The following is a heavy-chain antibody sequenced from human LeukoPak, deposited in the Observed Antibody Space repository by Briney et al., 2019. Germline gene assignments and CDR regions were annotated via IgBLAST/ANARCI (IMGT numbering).Heavy chain of an antibody. J-gene: IGHJ5*02. CDR3: ARDVSYSGSRDAWWFDP. Sequence: ASVKVSCKASGYTFTNHYMHWVRQAPGQGLEWMGIINPSGGGTSYAQKFQGRVTMTRDMSTNTFYMELSSLRFDDTAVYYCARDVSYSGSRDAWWFDPWGQETLVTVSS. D-gene: IGHD6-13*01. CDR2: INPSGGGT. CDR1: GYTFTNHY. V-gene: IGHV1-46*01.